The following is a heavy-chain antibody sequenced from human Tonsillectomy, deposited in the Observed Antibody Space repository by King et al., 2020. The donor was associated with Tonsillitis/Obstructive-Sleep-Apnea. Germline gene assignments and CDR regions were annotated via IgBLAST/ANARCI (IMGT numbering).Heavy chain of an antibody. CDR2: ISGSGGST. CDR3: AKDWYASPAARSFLRKYYFDY. J-gene: IGHJ4*02. D-gene: IGHD2-2*01. V-gene: IGHV3-23*04. Sequence: QLVQSGGGLVQPGGSLRLSCAASGFTFSSYAMSWVRQAPGKGLEWVSAISGSGGSTYYADSVKGRFTISRDNSKNTLYLQMNSLRAEDTAVYYCAKDWYASPAARSFLRKYYFDYWGQGTLVTVSS. CDR1: GFTFSSYA.